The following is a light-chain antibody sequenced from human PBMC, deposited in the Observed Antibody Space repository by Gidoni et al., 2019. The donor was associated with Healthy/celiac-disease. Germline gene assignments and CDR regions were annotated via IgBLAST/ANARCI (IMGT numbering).Light chain of an antibody. CDR1: QSISSY. V-gene: IGKV1-39*01. CDR3: QQSYSTPLMYT. Sequence: DIQMTQSPSSLSASVGDRVTITCRASQSISSYLNWYQQKPGKAPKLLIYAASSLQSGVPSRFSGSGSGTDFTLTICSLQPEDFATYYCQQSYSTPLMYTFGQXTKLEIK. CDR2: AAS. J-gene: IGKJ2*01.